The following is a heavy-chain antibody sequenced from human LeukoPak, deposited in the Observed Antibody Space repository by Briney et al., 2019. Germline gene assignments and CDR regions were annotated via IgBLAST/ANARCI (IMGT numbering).Heavy chain of an antibody. Sequence: SETLSLTCTVSGGSISSYYWSWIRQPPGKGLEWIGYIYYSGSTNYNPSLKSRVTISVDTSKNQFSLKLSSVTAADTAVYYCASEDFDWSSRPSDYWGQGTLVTVSS. J-gene: IGHJ4*02. D-gene: IGHD3-9*01. V-gene: IGHV4-59*01. CDR1: GGSISSYY. CDR2: IYYSGST. CDR3: ASEDFDWSSRPSDY.